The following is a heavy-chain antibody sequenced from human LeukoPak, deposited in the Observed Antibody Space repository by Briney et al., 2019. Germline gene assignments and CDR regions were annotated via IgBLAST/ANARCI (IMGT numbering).Heavy chain of an antibody. CDR2: ISWNSGSI. D-gene: IGHD5-18*01. Sequence: GGSLRLSCAASGFTFDDYAMHWVRQAPGKGLEWVSGISWNSGSIGYADSVKGRFTISRDSAKNSLYLQMNSLRAEDTALYYCAKAPLRGYSYGSFDYWGQGTLVTVSS. CDR1: GFTFDDYA. V-gene: IGHV3-9*01. J-gene: IGHJ4*02. CDR3: AKAPLRGYSYGSFDY.